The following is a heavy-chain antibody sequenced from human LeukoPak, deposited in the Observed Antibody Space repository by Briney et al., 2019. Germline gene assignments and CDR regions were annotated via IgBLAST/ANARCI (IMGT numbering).Heavy chain of an antibody. V-gene: IGHV4-34*01. J-gene: IGHJ6*03. CDR2: INHNGGA. CDR1: GGSFSDYS. Sequence: SETLSLTCAVYGGSFSDYSWTWIRQAPGEGLEWIGEINHNGGANHNPSLVSRVIMSVDTSKNQFSLKVSSVTAADTAVYYCARVAYRYSINDWSRTGLGAYATKYYYYMDVWGKGTTVTVSS. D-gene: IGHD3-9*01. CDR3: ARVAYRYSINDWSRTGLGAYATKYYYYMDV.